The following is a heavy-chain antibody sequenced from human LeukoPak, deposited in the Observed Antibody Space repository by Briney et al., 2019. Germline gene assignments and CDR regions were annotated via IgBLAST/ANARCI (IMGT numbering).Heavy chain of an antibody. J-gene: IGHJ4*02. CDR2: IYPSSGDT. CDR1: GYTFTANY. V-gene: IGHV1-2*02. D-gene: IGHD3-3*01. Sequence: GASVNVSCKASGYTFTANYLHWLRQAPGQGLEWMGWIYPSSGDTEYARRFQGRVTMTRDTSIGTAYMEVTRLTSDDTAVYYCAREVWHYEDWGQGTLVTVSS. CDR3: AREVWHYED.